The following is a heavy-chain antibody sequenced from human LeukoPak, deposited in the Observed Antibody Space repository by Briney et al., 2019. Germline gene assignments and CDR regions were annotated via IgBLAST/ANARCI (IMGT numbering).Heavy chain of an antibody. CDR1: GFTFSNPW. V-gene: IGHV3-15*01. J-gene: IGHJ4*02. CDR3: TTDSSGVDY. D-gene: IGHD6-6*01. Sequence: GGSLRLSWAPAGFTFSNPWMGWARQAPGEGLGWVGRIKSKTDGGTPDYAAAVKGRFTISKDDSKNTLYMQMNRLKTEDTAVYYCTTDSSGVDYWGQGTLVTVSS. CDR2: IKSKTDGGTP.